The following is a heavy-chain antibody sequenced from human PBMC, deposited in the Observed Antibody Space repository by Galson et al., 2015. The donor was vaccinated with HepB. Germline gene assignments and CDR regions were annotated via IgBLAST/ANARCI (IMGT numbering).Heavy chain of an antibody. CDR2: IYPGDSDT. CDR3: ARLLLAYYDSSGSADY. D-gene: IGHD3-22*01. J-gene: IGHJ4*02. Sequence: QSGAEVKKPGESLKISCKGSGYGFTSYWIGWVRQMPGKGLEWMGIIYPGDSDTRYSPSFQGQVTISADKSISTAYLQWSRLKASDTAMYYCARLLLAYYDSSGSADYWGQGTLVTVSS. V-gene: IGHV5-51*01. CDR1: GYGFTSYW.